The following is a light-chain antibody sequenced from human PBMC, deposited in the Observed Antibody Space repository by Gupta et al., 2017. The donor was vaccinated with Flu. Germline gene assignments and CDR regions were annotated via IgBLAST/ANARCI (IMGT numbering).Light chain of an antibody. CDR1: QSVSST. Sequence: EIVMTQSPATLSVLPGERVTLSCRASQSVSSTLAWYQQKPGQAPRRLIYDASTRATGIPARSSGSGSGTEFTITIRSLQSEDFAVYYCQRFIDWSPWTFVQGTKVEIK. CDR2: DAS. CDR3: QRFIDWSPWT. J-gene: IGKJ1*01. V-gene: IGKV3-15*01.